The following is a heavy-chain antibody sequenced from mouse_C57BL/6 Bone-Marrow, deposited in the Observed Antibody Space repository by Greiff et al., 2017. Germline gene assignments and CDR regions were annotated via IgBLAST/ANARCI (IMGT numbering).Heavy chain of an antibody. V-gene: IGHV1-59*01. CDR3: TNKSYYGYDGVAY. J-gene: IGHJ3*01. D-gene: IGHD2-9*01. CDR2: IDPSDSYT. Sequence: QVQLQQPGAELVRPGTSVKLSCKASGYTFTSYWMHWVKQRPGQGLEWIGVIDPSDSYTNYNQKFKGKATLTVDTSSSTAYMQLSSLTSEDSAVYYSTNKSYYGYDGVAYGGQGTLVTVSA. CDR1: GYTFTSYW.